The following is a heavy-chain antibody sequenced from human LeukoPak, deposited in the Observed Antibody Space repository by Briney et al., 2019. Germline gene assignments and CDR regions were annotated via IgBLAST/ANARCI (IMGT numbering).Heavy chain of an antibody. CDR3: APFGHSSSWYNYYFDY. CDR2: ISSSSSYI. J-gene: IGHJ4*02. Sequence: PGGSLRLSCAASGFTFSSYSMNSVRQAPGNGLEWVSSISSSSSYIYYADSVKGRFTISRDNAKNSLYLQMNSLRAEHTALYYCAPFGHSSSWYNYYFDYWGQGTLVTVSS. V-gene: IGHV3-21*01. D-gene: IGHD6-13*01. CDR1: GFTFSSYS.